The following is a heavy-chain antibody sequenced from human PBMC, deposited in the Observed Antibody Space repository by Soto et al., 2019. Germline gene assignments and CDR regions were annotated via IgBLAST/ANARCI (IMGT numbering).Heavy chain of an antibody. CDR2: ITSDGGET. V-gene: IGHV3-64D*06. CDR3: VKGTAAGAGYFYDS. CDR1: GFPFSFFG. Sequence: QAGGSLRLSCSASGFPFSFFGMQWVRQTPGKRLQYVAGITSDGGETYHAESVRGRFTISRDNPKKTLYLQMSSLRPEDTAVYYCVKGTAAGAGYFYDSWGQGVLVTVSS. D-gene: IGHD6-13*01. J-gene: IGHJ4*02.